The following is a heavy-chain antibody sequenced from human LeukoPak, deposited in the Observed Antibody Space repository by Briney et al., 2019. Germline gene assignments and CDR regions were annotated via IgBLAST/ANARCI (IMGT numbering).Heavy chain of an antibody. Sequence: ASVKVSCKASGYTFTSYYMHWVRQAPGQGLEWMGRINPNSGGTNYAQKFQGRVTMTRDTSISTAYMELSRLRSDDTAVYYCARWSYYDSSGIDYWGQGTLVTVSS. CDR1: GYTFTSYY. CDR2: INPNSGGT. V-gene: IGHV1-2*06. D-gene: IGHD3-22*01. CDR3: ARWSYYDSSGIDY. J-gene: IGHJ4*02.